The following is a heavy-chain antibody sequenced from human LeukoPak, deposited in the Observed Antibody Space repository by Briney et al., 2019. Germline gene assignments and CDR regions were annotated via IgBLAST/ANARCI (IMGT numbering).Heavy chain of an antibody. V-gene: IGHV3-7*01. D-gene: IGHD2-15*01. CDR2: IKQDGSEK. CDR1: GFTFSSYW. Sequence: PGGSLRLSCAASGFTFSSYWMSWVRQAPGKGLEWGANIKQDGSEKYYVDSVKGRFTISRDNAKNSLYLQMNSLRAEDTAVYYCARALFRYCSGGSCPSDAFDIWGQGTMVTVSS. CDR3: ARALFRYCSGGSCPSDAFDI. J-gene: IGHJ3*02.